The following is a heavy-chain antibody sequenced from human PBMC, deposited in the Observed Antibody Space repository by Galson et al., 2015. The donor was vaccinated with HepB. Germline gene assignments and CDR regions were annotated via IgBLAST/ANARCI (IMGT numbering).Heavy chain of an antibody. V-gene: IGHV3-7*03. CDR3: AREYSGSYWHY. D-gene: IGHD1-26*01. Sequence: SLRLSCAASGFTFSSCWMSWVRQAPGKGLEWVANIKQDGSEKYYVDSVKGRFTISRDNAKNSLYLQMNSLRAEDTAVYYCAREYSGSYWHYWGQGTLVTVSS. CDR1: GFTFSSCW. CDR2: IKQDGSEK. J-gene: IGHJ4*02.